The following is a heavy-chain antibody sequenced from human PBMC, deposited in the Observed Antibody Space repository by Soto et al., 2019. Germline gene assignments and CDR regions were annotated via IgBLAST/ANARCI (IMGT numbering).Heavy chain of an antibody. V-gene: IGHV3-21*01. CDR2: IISSSSYI. CDR1: GFTFSSYS. CDR3: ARGSSSVDY. Sequence: XGSLKLSCSAAGFTFSSYSMNWVRQAPGKGLEWVSSIISSSSYIYYADSVKGRFTISRDNAKNSLYLQMNSLRAEDTAVYYCARGSSSVDYWGQGTLVTVSS. D-gene: IGHD6-6*01. J-gene: IGHJ4*02.